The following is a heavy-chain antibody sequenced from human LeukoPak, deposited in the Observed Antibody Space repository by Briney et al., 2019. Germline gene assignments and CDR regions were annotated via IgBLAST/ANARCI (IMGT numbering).Heavy chain of an antibody. Sequence: PGGSLRLSCAASGFTFSSYAMSWIRQAPGKGLEWVSYISSSGSTIYYADSVKGRFTISRDNAKNSLYLQMNSLRAEDTAVYYCARRISSGWPYFDYWGQGTLVTVSS. V-gene: IGHV3-11*01. D-gene: IGHD6-19*01. J-gene: IGHJ4*02. CDR3: ARRISSGWPYFDY. CDR2: ISSSGSTI. CDR1: GFTFSSYA.